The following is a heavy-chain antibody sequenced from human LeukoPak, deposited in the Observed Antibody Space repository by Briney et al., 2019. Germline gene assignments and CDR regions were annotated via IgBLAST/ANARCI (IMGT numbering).Heavy chain of an antibody. J-gene: IGHJ3*02. CDR3: ANRAWGYRAFDI. CDR2: FDPEDGET. D-gene: IGHD5-12*01. Sequence: ASVTVSCKFSGYTLTELSMHWVRQAPGRGLEWMGGFDPEDGETIYAQKFQGRVTMTEDTSTDTAYMELSSLRSEDPAVYYCANRAWGYRAFDIWGQGTMVTVSS. V-gene: IGHV1-24*01. CDR1: GYTLTELS.